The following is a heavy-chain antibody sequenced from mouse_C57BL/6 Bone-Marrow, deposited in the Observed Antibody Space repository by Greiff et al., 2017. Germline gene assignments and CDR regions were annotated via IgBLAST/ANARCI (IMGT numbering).Heavy chain of an antibody. J-gene: IGHJ3*01. CDR2: LFPGSGST. V-gene: IGHV1-75*01. Sequence: QVQLQQSGPELVKPGASVKISCKASGYTFTDYYINWVKQRPGQGLEWIGWLFPGSGSTYYNEKFKGKATLTVDKSARTAYMLLTSRTSEDSAVDFCARDSSGYLFAYWGQGTLVNVAA. CDR1: GYTFTDYY. D-gene: IGHD3-2*02. CDR3: ARDSSGYLFAY.